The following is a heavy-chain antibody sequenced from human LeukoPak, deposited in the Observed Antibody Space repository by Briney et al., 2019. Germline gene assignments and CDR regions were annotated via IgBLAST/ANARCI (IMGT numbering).Heavy chain of an antibody. J-gene: IGHJ4*02. CDR3: AKTSGWYDY. V-gene: IGHV3-23*01. CDR1: GFTFSSYA. Sequence: GGSLRLSCAASGFTFSSYAMTWVRQAPGKGLEWVSVITGSGGSTYYAGSVKGRFTISRDNSKNTLYLQMNSLRAEDTAIYYCAKTSGWYDYWGQGTLVTVSS. D-gene: IGHD6-13*01. CDR2: ITGSGGST.